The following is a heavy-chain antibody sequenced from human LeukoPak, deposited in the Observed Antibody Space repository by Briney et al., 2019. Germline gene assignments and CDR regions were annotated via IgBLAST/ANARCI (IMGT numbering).Heavy chain of an antibody. D-gene: IGHD2-21*02. CDR3: ARSIVVVTYYLDY. CDR2: IRSKRFGGTI. CDR1: GFPLVDYA. Sequence: PGGALRHSCTTSGFPLVDYALSWVRQAPGKGLEWVGFIRSKRFGGTIEYAASVKGRSTISRDDSKSTAYLQMNSLRTEDTAVYYCARSIVVVTYYLDYWGQGTLVTVSS. J-gene: IGHJ4*02. V-gene: IGHV3-49*04.